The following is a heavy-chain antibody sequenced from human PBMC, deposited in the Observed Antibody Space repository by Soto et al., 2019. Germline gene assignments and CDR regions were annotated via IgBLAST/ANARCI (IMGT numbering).Heavy chain of an antibody. CDR3: ARDDYYDSSGYYRTISFDY. CDR2: ISSSGSTI. Sequence: GGSLRLSCAAAGFTFSSYEMNWVRQAPGKGLEWVSYISSSGSTIYYADSVKGRFTISRDNAKNSLYLQMNSLRAEDTAVYYCARDDYYDSSGYYRTISFDYWGQGTLVTVSS. J-gene: IGHJ4*02. V-gene: IGHV3-48*03. D-gene: IGHD3-22*01. CDR1: GFTFSSYE.